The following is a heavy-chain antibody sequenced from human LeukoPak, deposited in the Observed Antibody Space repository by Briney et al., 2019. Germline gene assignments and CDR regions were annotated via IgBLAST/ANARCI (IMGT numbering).Heavy chain of an antibody. V-gene: IGHV3-74*01. CDR3: AKDRTIFGVVMDGMDV. CDR2: INTDGTST. J-gene: IGHJ6*02. D-gene: IGHD3-3*01. CDR1: GFTFSSYW. Sequence: GGSLRLSCTASGFTFSSYWMHWVRQAPGKGLMWVSRINTDGTSTTYADSVKGRFTISRDNSKNTLYLQMNSLRAEDTAVYYCAKDRTIFGVVMDGMDVWGQGTTVTVSS.